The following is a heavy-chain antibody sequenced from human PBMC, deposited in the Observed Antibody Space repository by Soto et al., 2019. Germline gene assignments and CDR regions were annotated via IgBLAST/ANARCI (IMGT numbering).Heavy chain of an antibody. D-gene: IGHD6-19*01. V-gene: IGHV4-61*01. CDR3: ARGIEGWYQGRYSYGMDV. CDR2: IYYSGST. Sequence: QVQLQESGPGLVKPSETLSLTCTVSGGSVSSGSYYWSWIRQPPGKGLEWIGYIYYSGSTNYNPSRQSRVTISVDTSKNQFSLKLSSVTAADTAVYYCARGIEGWYQGRYSYGMDVWGQGTTVTVSS. CDR1: GGSVSSGSYY. J-gene: IGHJ6*02.